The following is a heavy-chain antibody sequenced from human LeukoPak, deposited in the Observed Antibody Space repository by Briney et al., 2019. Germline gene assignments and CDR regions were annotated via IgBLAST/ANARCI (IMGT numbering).Heavy chain of an antibody. J-gene: IGHJ6*03. CDR1: GGSFSGYY. CDR2: INHSGSA. V-gene: IGHV4-34*01. CDR3: ARGDYYYMDV. Sequence: SETLSLTCVVYGGSFSGYYWSWTRLSPGKGLEWIGEINHSGSANYNVSLKSRVTISVDTSKNQFSLKLGPVTAADTAVYYCARGDYYYMDVWGKGTTVTVSS.